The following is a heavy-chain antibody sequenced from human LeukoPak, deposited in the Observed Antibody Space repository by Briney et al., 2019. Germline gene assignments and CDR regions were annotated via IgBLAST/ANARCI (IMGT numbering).Heavy chain of an antibody. CDR2: ISHSGST. J-gene: IGHJ4*02. CDR3: AGPGAGDLDY. Sequence: SETLSLTCAIYGGSFGGYCWSWIRQPPGKGLEWIGEISHSGSTNYNPSLKSRVTISVDTSKNHFSLKLSSVTAADTAVYYCAGPGAGDLDYWGQGTLVTVSS. CDR1: GGSFGGYC. D-gene: IGHD3-10*01. V-gene: IGHV4-34*01.